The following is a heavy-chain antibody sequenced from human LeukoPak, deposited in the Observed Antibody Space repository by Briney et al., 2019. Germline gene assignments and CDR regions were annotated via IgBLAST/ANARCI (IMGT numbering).Heavy chain of an antibody. D-gene: IGHD5-24*01. CDR3: AKGGDGYNYYFDY. V-gene: IGHV3-23*01. Sequence: PGRSLRLSCAASGLTFSSHWMHWVRQAPGKGLEWVPGISGSGGSIRYADSVKGRLIISRDNSKNTLYLQMNSLRAEDTAVYYCAKGGDGYNYYFDYWGQETLVTVSS. J-gene: IGHJ4*02. CDR1: GLTFSSHW. CDR2: ISGSGGSI.